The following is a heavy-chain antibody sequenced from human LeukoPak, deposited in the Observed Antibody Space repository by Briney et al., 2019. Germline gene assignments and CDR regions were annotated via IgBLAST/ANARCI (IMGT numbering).Heavy chain of an antibody. V-gene: IGHV1-2*02. CDR2: TNPNSGGT. D-gene: IGHD5-18*01. CDR1: GYTFTGYY. J-gene: IGHJ4*02. Sequence: ASVKVSCKASGYTFTGYYMHWVRQAPGQGLEWMGWTNPNSGGTNYAQKFQGRVTMTRDTSISTAYMELSRLRSDDTAVYYRARTVGYSYGYSFDYWGQGTLVTVSS. CDR3: ARTVGYSYGYSFDY.